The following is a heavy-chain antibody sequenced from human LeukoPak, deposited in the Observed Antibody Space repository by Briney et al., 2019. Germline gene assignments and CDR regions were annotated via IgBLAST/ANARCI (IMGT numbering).Heavy chain of an antibody. CDR3: VRDGHMMFDP. Sequence: PSETLSLTCTVSGGSIISSSYYSGWIRQPPGKGLEWIGSIYYSGSTYYNPSLKSRVTISIDTSKNQFSLKLSSVTAADRAVYYCVRDGHMMFDPWGERTLVTVSS. CDR1: GGSIISSSYY. J-gene: IGHJ5*02. V-gene: IGHV4-39*07. D-gene: IGHD3-16*01. CDR2: IYYSGST.